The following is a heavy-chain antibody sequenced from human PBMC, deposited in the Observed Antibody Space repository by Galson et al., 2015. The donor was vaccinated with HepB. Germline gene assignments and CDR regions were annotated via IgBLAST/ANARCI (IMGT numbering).Heavy chain of an antibody. CDR2: ISYDGSSK. CDR1: GFTFSSYA. Sequence: SLRLSCAASGFTFSSYAMYWVRQAPGKGLEWVALISYDGSSKYYEDSVKGRFTISRDNSKNTLYLLMNTLRVEDTAVYSCARDQAPYCSSPTCFGPGGYWGQGTLVTVSS. J-gene: IGHJ4*02. D-gene: IGHD2-2*01. CDR3: ARDQAPYCSSPTCFGPGGY. V-gene: IGHV3-30*04.